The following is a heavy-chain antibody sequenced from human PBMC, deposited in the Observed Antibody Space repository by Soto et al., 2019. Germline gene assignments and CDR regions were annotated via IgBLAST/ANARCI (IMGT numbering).Heavy chain of an antibody. CDR2: ISGAGDTT. CDR1: GFTFTNYG. Sequence: EVRLLESGGGLVQPGGSLRLSCEGSGFTFTNYGMDWVRQAPGKGLEWISFISGAGDTTYYADSVKGRFIISRDNSKNTLYLQMNSLRAEDTALYYCAKSVTQSNVWRAYRHKTHFDYWGQGALVTVTS. J-gene: IGHJ4*02. D-gene: IGHD3-16*02. CDR3: AKSVTQSNVWRAYRHKTHFDY. V-gene: IGHV3-23*01.